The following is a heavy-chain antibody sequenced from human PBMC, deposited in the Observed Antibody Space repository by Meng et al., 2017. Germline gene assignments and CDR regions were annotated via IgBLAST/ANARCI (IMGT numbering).Heavy chain of an antibody. J-gene: IGHJ6*02. CDR1: GFTFSSYA. CDR3: ATFYYYDSSGYYPRGYYYYYGMDV. D-gene: IGHD3-22*01. V-gene: IGHV3-23*01. Sequence: GGSLRLSCAASGFTFSSYAMSWVRQAPGKGLEWVSATSGSGGSTYYADSVKGRFTISRDNSKNTLYLQMNGLRAEDTAVYYCATFYYYDSSGYYPRGYYYYYGMDVWGQGTTVTVSS. CDR2: TSGSGGST.